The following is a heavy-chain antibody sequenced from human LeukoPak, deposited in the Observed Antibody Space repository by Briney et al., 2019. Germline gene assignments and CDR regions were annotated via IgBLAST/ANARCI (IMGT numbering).Heavy chain of an antibody. CDR2: IYYSGST. V-gene: IGHV4-59*01. D-gene: IGHD6-19*01. Sequence: PSETLSLTCTVSGDSISNNYWSWIRQPPGKGLEWIGYIYYSGSTNYNPSLKSRITISVDTSKNQFSLKLSSVTAADTAVYYCARGGSSGWYLAYYYYGMDVWGQGTTVTVSS. CDR1: GDSISNNY. J-gene: IGHJ6*02. CDR3: ARGGSSGWYLAYYYYGMDV.